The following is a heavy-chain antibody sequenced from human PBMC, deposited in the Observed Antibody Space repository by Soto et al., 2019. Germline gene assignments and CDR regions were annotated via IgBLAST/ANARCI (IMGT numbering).Heavy chain of an antibody. CDR3: ARDRVPGSGLPAY. Sequence: LRLSCEASGFIFNDYSMNWVRQAPGKGLEWISYISSMSSTILHAESVKGRFTTSRDNAKNSLYLHTNRLRDEDTGVYYCARDRVPGSGLPAYWGQGTLVTVYS. J-gene: IGHJ4*02. D-gene: IGHD6-19*01. CDR1: GFIFNDYS. V-gene: IGHV3-48*02. CDR2: ISSMSSTI.